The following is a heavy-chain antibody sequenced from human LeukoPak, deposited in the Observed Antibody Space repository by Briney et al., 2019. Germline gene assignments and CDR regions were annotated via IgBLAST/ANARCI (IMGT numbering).Heavy chain of an antibody. V-gene: IGHV4-34*01. CDR3: ARGVNYYDSSGYLPRTKGYFDY. Sequence: SETLSLTCAVYGGSFSGYYWSWIRRPPGKGLEWIGEINHSGSTNYNPSLKSRVTISVDTSKNQFSLKLSSVTAADTAVYYCARGVNYYDSSGYLPRTKGYFDYWGQGTLVTVSS. J-gene: IGHJ4*02. CDR1: GGSFSGYY. CDR2: INHSGST. D-gene: IGHD3-22*01.